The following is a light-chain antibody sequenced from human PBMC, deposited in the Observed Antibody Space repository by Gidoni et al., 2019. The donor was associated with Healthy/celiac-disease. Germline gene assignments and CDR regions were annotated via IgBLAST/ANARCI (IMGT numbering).Light chain of an antibody. CDR3: QQSYSTPLT. J-gene: IGKJ4*01. CDR1: QSISSY. Sequence: DIQMTQSPSSLSASVGDRVTITCRESQSISSYLNWYQQKPGKAPKLLIYAASSLQSGVPSRFSGSGSGTDVTLTISSLQPEDFATYYCQQSYSTPLTCGGGTKVEIK. CDR2: AAS. V-gene: IGKV1-39*01.